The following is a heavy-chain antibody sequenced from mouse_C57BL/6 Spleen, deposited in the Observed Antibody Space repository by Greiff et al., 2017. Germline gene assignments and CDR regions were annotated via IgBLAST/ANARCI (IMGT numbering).Heavy chain of an antibody. CDR3: ASSSSGYYFDY. D-gene: IGHD1-1*01. V-gene: IGHV3-1*01. J-gene: IGHJ2*01. Sequence: DVKLQESGPGMVKPSQSLSLTCTVTGYSITSGYDWHWIRHFPGNKLEWMGYISYSGSTNYNPSLKSRISITHDTSKNHFFLKLNSVTTEDTATYYCASSSSGYYFDYWGQGTTLTVSS. CDR2: ISYSGST. CDR1: GYSITSGYD.